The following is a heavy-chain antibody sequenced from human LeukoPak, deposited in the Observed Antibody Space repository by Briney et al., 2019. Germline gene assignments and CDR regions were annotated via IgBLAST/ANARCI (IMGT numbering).Heavy chain of an antibody. D-gene: IGHD6-6*01. Sequence: SETLSLTCTVSGGSISSYYWSWIRQPPGKGLEWIGYIYYSGSTNYNPSLKGRVTISVDTSKNQFSLKLSSVTAADTAVYYCARDQQLVRGFDPWGQGTLVTVSS. CDR1: GGSISSYY. J-gene: IGHJ5*02. V-gene: IGHV4-59*01. CDR2: IYYSGST. CDR3: ARDQQLVRGFDP.